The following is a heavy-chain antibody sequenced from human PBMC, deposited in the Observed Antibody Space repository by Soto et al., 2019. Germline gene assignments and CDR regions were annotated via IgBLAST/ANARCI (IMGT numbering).Heavy chain of an antibody. CDR3: ARRGRYCSGGSCYYYYYYMDG. V-gene: IGHV4-59*08. J-gene: IGHJ6*03. Sequence: SETLSLTCTVSGGSISSYYWSWIRQPPGKGLEWIGYIYYSGSTNYNPSLKSRVTISVDTSKNQFSLKLSSVTAADTAVYYCARRGRYCSGGSCYYYYYYMDGWGKGTTVTVSS. D-gene: IGHD2-15*01. CDR1: GGSISSYY. CDR2: IYYSGST.